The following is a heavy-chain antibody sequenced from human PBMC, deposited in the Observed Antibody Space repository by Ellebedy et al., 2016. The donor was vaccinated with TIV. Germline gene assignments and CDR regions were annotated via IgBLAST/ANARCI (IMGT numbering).Heavy chain of an antibody. Sequence: MPGGSLRLSCAVSGGSISNPNWWSWVRQPPGKGLEWIGDIYHSGSTNYSPSLKRRVTISVDKPRNQFSLKLTSVTAADTAVYYCARGYCSGGSCGYFDYWGQGTLVTVSS. D-gene: IGHD2-15*01. J-gene: IGHJ4*02. CDR3: ARGYCSGGSCGYFDY. CDR2: IYHSGST. CDR1: GGSISNPNW. V-gene: IGHV4-4*02.